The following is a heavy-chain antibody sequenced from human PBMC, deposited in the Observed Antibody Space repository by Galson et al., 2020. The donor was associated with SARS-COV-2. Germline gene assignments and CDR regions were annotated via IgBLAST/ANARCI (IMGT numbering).Heavy chain of an antibody. V-gene: IGHV1-46*01. CDR3: AREVGDTVTTTFDY. CDR2: INPREDIT. CDR1: GYTFTSYH. Sequence: ASVKVSCKASGYTFTSYHLHWVRQAPGQGLEWMGIINPREDITTYAQKFQGRVTVTRDTSTRTVYMELSSLRADDTAVYYCAREVGDTVTTTFDYWGQGTLVTVSS. D-gene: IGHD4-17*01. J-gene: IGHJ4*02.